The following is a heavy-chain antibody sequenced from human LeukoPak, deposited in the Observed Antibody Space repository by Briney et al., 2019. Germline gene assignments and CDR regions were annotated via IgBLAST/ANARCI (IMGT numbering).Heavy chain of an antibody. J-gene: IGHJ4*02. Sequence: GGSLRLSCAASGFTFTHYGMHWVRQSPGKGLEWVAVISYDGSNKYYADSVKGRFTISRDNSKNTLYLQMNSLRAEDTAVYYCAKDLENYSGYDTGTFDYWGQGTLVTVSS. D-gene: IGHD5-12*01. CDR1: GFTFTHYG. V-gene: IGHV3-30*18. CDR2: ISYDGSNK. CDR3: AKDLENYSGYDTGTFDY.